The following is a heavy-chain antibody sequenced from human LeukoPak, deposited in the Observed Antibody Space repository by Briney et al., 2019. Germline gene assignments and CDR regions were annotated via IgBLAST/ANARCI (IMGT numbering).Heavy chain of an antibody. CDR1: GYTLTELS. J-gene: IGHJ5*02. Sequence: GASVKVSCKVSGYTLTELSMHWVRQAPGKGLEWMGGSDPEDGETIYAQKFQGRVTMTEDTSTDTAYMELSSLRSEDTAVYYCATRLTPRWNPLNWFDPWGQGTLVTVSS. CDR3: ATRLTPRWNPLNWFDP. V-gene: IGHV1-24*01. CDR2: SDPEDGET. D-gene: IGHD1-1*01.